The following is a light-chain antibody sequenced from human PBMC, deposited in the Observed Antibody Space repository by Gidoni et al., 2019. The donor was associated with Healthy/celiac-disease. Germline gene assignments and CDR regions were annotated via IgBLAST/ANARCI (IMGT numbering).Light chain of an antibody. V-gene: IGKV1-33*01. CDR2: DAS. CDR1: QDISNY. Sequence: DIQMTQSPSSLSASVGDRVTITCQASQDISNYLNWYQQKPGKAPKLLIYDASNLETGVPSRFSGSGSGTDFTFTISSLRPEDIATYYCQQYDNPPGYTFGQGTKLEIK. J-gene: IGKJ2*01. CDR3: QQYDNPPGYT.